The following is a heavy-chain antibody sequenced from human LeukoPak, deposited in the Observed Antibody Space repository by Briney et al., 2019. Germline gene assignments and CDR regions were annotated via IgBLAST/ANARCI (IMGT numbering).Heavy chain of an antibody. V-gene: IGHV1-18*01. Sequence: ASVKVSCKASGYTFTSYGISWVRQAPGQGLEWMGWISAYNGNTNYAQKLQGRVTMTTDTSTSTAYMELRSLRSDDTAVYYCARTHYDILTGYPNEAFDYWGQGTLVTVSS. J-gene: IGHJ4*02. CDR1: GYTFTSYG. D-gene: IGHD3-9*01. CDR3: ARTHYDILTGYPNEAFDY. CDR2: ISAYNGNT.